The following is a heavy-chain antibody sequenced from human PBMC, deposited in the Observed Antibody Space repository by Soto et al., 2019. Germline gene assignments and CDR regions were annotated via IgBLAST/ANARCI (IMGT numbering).Heavy chain of an antibody. V-gene: IGHV5-51*01. D-gene: IGHD3-16*01. Sequence: PGESLKISCKGSGYTFTDYWIGWVRQLPGKGLEWMGIIYPGDSDTRYSPSFQGQVTISADKSISTAYLQWSSLKASDTAIYFCTRRRNYGTSPYYYSGMDVWGQGTTVTVYS. J-gene: IGHJ6*02. CDR1: GYTFTDYW. CDR2: IYPGDSDT. CDR3: TRRRNYGTSPYYYSGMDV.